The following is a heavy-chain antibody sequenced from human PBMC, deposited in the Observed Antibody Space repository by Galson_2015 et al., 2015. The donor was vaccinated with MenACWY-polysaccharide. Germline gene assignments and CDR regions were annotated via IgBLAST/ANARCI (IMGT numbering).Heavy chain of an antibody. V-gene: IGHV3-48*01. J-gene: IGHJ4*02. CDR1: GFTFSSYS. Sequence: SLRLSCAASGFTFSSYSMNWVRQAPGKGLEWVSYISSSSNTIYYADSVKGRFTISRDNAENSLYLQMNSLRAEDTAVYYCARAGWPNLDYWGQGTLVTVSS. D-gene: IGHD6-19*01. CDR3: ARAGWPNLDY. CDR2: ISSSSNTI.